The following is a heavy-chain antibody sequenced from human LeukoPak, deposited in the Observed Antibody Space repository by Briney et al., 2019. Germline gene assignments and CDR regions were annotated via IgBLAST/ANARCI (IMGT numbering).Heavy chain of an antibody. D-gene: IGHD7-27*01. Sequence: KASETLSLTCTVSGGSISSYYWGWIRQPPGKGPEWVGYIYYSGGTIYNPSLKSRVTISVDTSKNQFSLRLSSVTAADAAVYYCARLVATGIYYYYYMDVWGKGTTVTVSS. CDR1: GGSISSYY. J-gene: IGHJ6*03. CDR3: ARLVATGIYYYYYMDV. CDR2: IYYSGGT. V-gene: IGHV4-59*01.